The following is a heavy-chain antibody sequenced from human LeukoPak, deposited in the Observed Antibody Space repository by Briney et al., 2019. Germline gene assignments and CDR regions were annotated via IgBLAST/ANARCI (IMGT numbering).Heavy chain of an antibody. CDR2: INHSGST. V-gene: IGHV4-34*01. J-gene: IGHJ4*02. CDR1: GGSFSGYY. D-gene: IGHD1-1*01. CDR3: ARAASNSRALDY. Sequence: SETLSLTCAVYGGSFSGYYWSWIRQPPGKGLEWIGEINHSGSTNYNPSLKSRVTMSVDTSKNQFSLKLNSVTAADTAVYYCARAASNSRALDYWGQGTLVTVSS.